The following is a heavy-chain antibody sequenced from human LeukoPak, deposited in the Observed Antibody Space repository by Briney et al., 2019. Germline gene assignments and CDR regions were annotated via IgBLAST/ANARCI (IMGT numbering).Heavy chain of an antibody. V-gene: IGHV3-21*01. D-gene: IGHD3-22*01. CDR2: ISSSSSYI. J-gene: IGHJ6*02. CDR3: AKVGGSGYYYYYYGMDV. Sequence: PGGSLRLSCAASGFTFSSYSMNWVRQAPGKGLEWVSSISSSSSYIYYADSVKGRFTISRDNAKNSLYLQMNSLRAEDTAVYYCAKVGGSGYYYYYYGMDVWGQGTTVTVSS. CDR1: GFTFSSYS.